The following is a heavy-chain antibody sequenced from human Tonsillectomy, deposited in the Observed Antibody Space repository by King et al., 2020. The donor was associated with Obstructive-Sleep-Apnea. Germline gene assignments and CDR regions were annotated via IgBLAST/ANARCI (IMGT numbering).Heavy chain of an antibody. CDR1: GFTFSSYS. V-gene: IGHV3-30*04. CDR2: ISHDGKNE. Sequence: VQLVESGGGVVQPGRSLRLSCAASGFTFSSYSIHWVRQAPGKGLEWVAVISHDGKNEYFADSVKGRFTISRDNSNNMVHLQLNSLRTEDTAVYYCARGFCSGGHCYSGGDYWGQGTLVTVSS. CDR3: ARGFCSGGHCYSGGDY. J-gene: IGHJ4*02. D-gene: IGHD2-15*01.